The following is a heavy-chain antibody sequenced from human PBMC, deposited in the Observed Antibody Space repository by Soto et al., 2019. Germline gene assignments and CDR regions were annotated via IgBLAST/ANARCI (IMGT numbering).Heavy chain of an antibody. J-gene: IGHJ4*02. CDR3: ASWYSSGWYYFDY. Sequence: SETLSLTCTVSGGSISSSSYYWGWIRQPPGKGLEWIGSIYYSGSTYYNPSLKSRVTISVDTSKNQFSLKLSSVTAADTAVYYCASWYSSGWYYFDYWGQGTLVTVSS. CDR1: GGSISSSSYY. D-gene: IGHD6-19*01. CDR2: IYYSGST. V-gene: IGHV4-39*01.